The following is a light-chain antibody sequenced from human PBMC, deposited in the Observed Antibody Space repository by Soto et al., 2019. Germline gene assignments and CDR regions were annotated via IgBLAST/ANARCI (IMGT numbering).Light chain of an antibody. CDR3: SSYTSSSTLV. CDR1: SSNIGAGYD. CDR2: ADN. V-gene: IGLV1-40*01. J-gene: IGLJ1*01. Sequence: QSVLTQTPSVSGAPGQKITMSCTGSSSNIGAGYDVHWYQQVPGAAPRLLIYADNNRPSGVPDRFSASKSGTSASLVITGLQGEDEADYYCSSYTSSSTLVFGTGTKLTVL.